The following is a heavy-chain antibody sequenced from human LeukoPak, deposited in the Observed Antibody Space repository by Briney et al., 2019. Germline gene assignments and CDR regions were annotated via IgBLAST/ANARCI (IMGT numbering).Heavy chain of an antibody. CDR3: ARDAYFDY. CDR1: GYTSINYG. Sequence: ASVKVSCKASGYTSINYGIAWVRQAPGQGLEWMGWISANNGNTNYAQKLQGRVTMTTDTSSSTAYMELRSLRSDDTAVYYCARDAYFDYRGQGTLATVSS. CDR2: ISANNGNT. J-gene: IGHJ4*02. V-gene: IGHV1-18*01.